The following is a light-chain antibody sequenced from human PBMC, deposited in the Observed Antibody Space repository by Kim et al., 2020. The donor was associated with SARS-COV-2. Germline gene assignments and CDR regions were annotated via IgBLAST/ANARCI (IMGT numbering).Light chain of an antibody. V-gene: IGKV3-20*01. CDR2: GAS. CDR1: QSVTSTF. CDR3: QQYGSSPLT. J-gene: IGKJ4*01. Sequence: EIVLTQSPGTLSLSPGERATLSCRASQSVTSTFMAWYQQKPGQAPRLLISGASSRATGIPDRFSGSGSGTDFTLTIIRLEPEDFAVYYCQQYGSSPLTFGGGTKVDIK.